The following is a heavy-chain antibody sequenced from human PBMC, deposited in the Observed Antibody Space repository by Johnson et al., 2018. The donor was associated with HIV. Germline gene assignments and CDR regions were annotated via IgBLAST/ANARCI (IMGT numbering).Heavy chain of an antibody. Sequence: QVQLVESGGGVVQPGRSLRLSCAASGFTFSSYAMHWVRQAPGKGLEWVAVISYDGSNKYYADSVKGRFTIPRDNSRNTLFLQMDSMKTEDTAVFYFAKVGHFRGDCNFEVLEDLFDVWGRGTMVTVSS. CDR2: ISYDGSNK. V-gene: IGHV3-30-3*01. J-gene: IGHJ3*01. D-gene: IGHD2-21*02. CDR1: GFTFSSYA. CDR3: AKVGHFRGDCNFEVLEDLFDV.